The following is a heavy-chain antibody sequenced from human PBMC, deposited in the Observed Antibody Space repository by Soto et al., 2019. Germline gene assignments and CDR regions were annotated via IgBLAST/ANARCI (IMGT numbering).Heavy chain of an antibody. V-gene: IGHV3-23*01. Sequence: SLRLSCAASGFTFSTYAMNWVRQAPGKGLEWVSTISVSGDSTYYADSVKGRFAISRDNSKNTLYLQMNSLRAEDTAMYYCATRHLPYCSGGTCTPFDFWGQGALVTVSS. J-gene: IGHJ4*02. D-gene: IGHD2-15*01. CDR3: ATRHLPYCSGGTCTPFDF. CDR2: ISVSGDST. CDR1: GFTFSTYA.